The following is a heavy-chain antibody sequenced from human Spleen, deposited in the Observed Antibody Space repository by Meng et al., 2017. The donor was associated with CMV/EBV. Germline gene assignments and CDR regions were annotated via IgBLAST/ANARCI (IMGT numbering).Heavy chain of an antibody. J-gene: IGHJ5*02. CDR2: IYHSGST. V-gene: IGHV4-38-2*02. D-gene: IGHD2-15*01. CDR1: GYSVSSGYY. CDR3: ARPKEAAGNNWFDP. Sequence: SETLSLTCTVSGYSVSSGYYWDWIRQPPGKGLEWIGNIYHSGSTYYNPSLKSRVTISLDTSKNHFSLRLSSVTAADTALYYCARPKEAAGNNWFDPWGQGTLVTVSS.